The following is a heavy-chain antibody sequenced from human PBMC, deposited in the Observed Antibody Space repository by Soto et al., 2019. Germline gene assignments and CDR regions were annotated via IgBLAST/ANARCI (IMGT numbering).Heavy chain of an antibody. Sequence: ASVKVSCKASGYTFTNNDINWVRQAPGQGLEWIGWVSTNTNTTDSAEVFEGRVSLTWDTSISTAYMQLNSLKIDDTAVYYCAREVVETSSLWLDPWGQGTLVTVSS. J-gene: IGHJ5*02. CDR1: GYTFTNND. CDR3: AREVVETSSLWLDP. V-gene: IGHV1-8*01. CDR2: VSTNTNTT. D-gene: IGHD6-6*01.